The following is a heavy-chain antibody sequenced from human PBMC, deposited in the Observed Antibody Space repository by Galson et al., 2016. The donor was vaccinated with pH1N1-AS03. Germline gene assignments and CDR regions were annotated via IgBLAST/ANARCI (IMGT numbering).Heavy chain of an antibody. Sequence: SVKVSCKASGYVFSDYYIHWVRQAPGQGLEWMGVINPSGGTTRYAQKFQGRVTMTRDTSTSTVYMELSRLRSADTAVYYCARTPAEMATISFDYWGQGTLVTVSS. V-gene: IGHV1-46*01. CDR2: INPSGGTT. J-gene: IGHJ4*02. CDR1: GYVFSDYY. D-gene: IGHD5-24*01. CDR3: ARTPAEMATISFDY.